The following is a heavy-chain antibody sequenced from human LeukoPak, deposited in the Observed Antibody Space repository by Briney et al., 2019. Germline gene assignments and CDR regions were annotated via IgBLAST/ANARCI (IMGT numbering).Heavy chain of an antibody. J-gene: IGHJ3*02. Sequence: SETLSLTCTVSGGSISSYYWSWIRQPPGKGLEWIGYIYYGGSTNYNPSLKSRVTISVDTSKNQFSLKLSSVTAADTAVYYCARDFLDISGYYDRDFDIWGQGTMVTVSS. V-gene: IGHV4-59*01. D-gene: IGHD3-22*01. CDR1: GGSISSYY. CDR2: IYYGGST. CDR3: ARDFLDISGYYDRDFDI.